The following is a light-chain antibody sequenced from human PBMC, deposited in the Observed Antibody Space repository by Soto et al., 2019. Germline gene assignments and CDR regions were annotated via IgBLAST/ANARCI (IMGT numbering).Light chain of an antibody. CDR3: QQYYTYPYP. CDR1: QSISSW. CDR2: DAS. J-gene: IGKJ2*01. Sequence: DIQMTQSPSTLSAFVGDRVIITCRASQSISSWLAWYQKKRGKAPKLLIYDASTLESGVPSRFSGSESGTEFTLTISSLQPDDFAIYYCQQYYTYPYPFGPGPQLEIK. V-gene: IGKV1-5*01.